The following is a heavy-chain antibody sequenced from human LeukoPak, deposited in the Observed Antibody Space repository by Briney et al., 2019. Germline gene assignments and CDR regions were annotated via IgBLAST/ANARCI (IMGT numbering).Heavy chain of an antibody. Sequence: GESLKISCKGSGYSFTSYWISWVRQMPGKGLEWMGRIDPSDSYTNYSPSFQGHVTISADKSISTAYLQWSSLKASDTAMYYCGRRGYSSGWSFDYWGQGTLVTVSS. CDR3: GRRGYSSGWSFDY. D-gene: IGHD6-19*01. CDR1: GYSFTSYW. V-gene: IGHV5-10-1*01. J-gene: IGHJ4*02. CDR2: IDPSDSYT.